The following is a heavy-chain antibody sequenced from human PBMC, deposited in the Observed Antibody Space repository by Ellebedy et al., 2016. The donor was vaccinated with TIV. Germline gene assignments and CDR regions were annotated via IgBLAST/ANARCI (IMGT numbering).Heavy chain of an antibody. D-gene: IGHD4-17*01. CDR3: ARRGSYGDYAVQVNSWFDV. CDR1: GFNFRSYW. J-gene: IGHJ5*02. CDR2: IYQDGSQK. V-gene: IGHV3-7*01. Sequence: GESLKISCVVSGFNFRSYWMGWVRQAPGKGLAWVANIYQDGSQKSYVDSAEGRFTISRDNAKNSLYLEMRSLRVEDTAMYYCARRGSYGDYAVQVNSWFDVWGQGIPVTVSP.